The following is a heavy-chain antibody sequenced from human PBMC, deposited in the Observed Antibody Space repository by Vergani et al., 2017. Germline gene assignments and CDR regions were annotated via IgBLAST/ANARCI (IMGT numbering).Heavy chain of an antibody. J-gene: IGHJ5*02. CDR1: GHSISSGYY. CDR2: IHSSGTT. CDR3: ARDSWTSELRGVYWFDT. Sequence: QVQLQESGPGLVKPSETLSLTCAVSGHSISSGYYWGWIRQPPGKGLEWIGRIHSSGTTNYNPSLKSRVTLSVDTSKNQLSLRMTSVTAADTAVYYCARDSWTSELRGVYWFDTWGQGTLVSVSS. D-gene: IGHD3-10*01. V-gene: IGHV4-38-2*02.